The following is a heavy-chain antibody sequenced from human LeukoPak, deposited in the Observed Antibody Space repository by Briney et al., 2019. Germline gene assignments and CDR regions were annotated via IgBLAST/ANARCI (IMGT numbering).Heavy chain of an antibody. CDR2: INTDGTVT. Sequence: GGSLRLSCPASGFTFSKYWLLWFRQAPGKELKTVSRINTDGTVTTYADSVKGRFAVSRDNADNTMFLQMNSVRDEDTAVYYCATKQWLAPPPDSWGQGTPVTVSS. J-gene: IGHJ4*02. CDR3: ATKQWLAPPPDS. D-gene: IGHD6-19*01. V-gene: IGHV3-74*01. CDR1: GFTFSKYW.